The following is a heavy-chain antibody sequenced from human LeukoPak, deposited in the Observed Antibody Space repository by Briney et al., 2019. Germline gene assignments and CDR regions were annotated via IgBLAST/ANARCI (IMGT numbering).Heavy chain of an antibody. CDR1: GYTFTGYY. J-gene: IGHJ5*02. Sequence: GASVKVSCKASGYTFTGYYMHWVRQAPGQGLEWMGWINPNSGGTNYAQKFQGRVTMTRDTSISTAYMELSSLRSEDTAVYYCARAMVQEGYNWFDPWGQGTLVTVSS. CDR3: ARAMVQEGYNWFDP. CDR2: INPNSGGT. V-gene: IGHV1-2*02. D-gene: IGHD3-10*01.